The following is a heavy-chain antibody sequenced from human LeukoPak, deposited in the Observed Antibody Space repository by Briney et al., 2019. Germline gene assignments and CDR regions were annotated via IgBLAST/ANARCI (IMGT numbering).Heavy chain of an antibody. CDR3: ARKGYYDSSGQALGY. D-gene: IGHD3-22*01. J-gene: IGHJ4*02. Sequence: PGGSLRLSCATSGFTFTSYGIHWVRQAPGKGLEWVAVISDDGSNKNYADSVKGRFTISRDNSKNTVYLQMNSLRAEDTAVYYCARKGYYDSSGQALGYWGQGTLVTVSS. CDR2: ISDDGSNK. V-gene: IGHV3-30*19. CDR1: GFTFTSYG.